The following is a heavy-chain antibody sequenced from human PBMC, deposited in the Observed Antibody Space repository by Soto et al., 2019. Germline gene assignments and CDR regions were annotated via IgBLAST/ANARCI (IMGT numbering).Heavy chain of an antibody. CDR3: ARESVWQKPYCSWDY. Sequence: SHTLSLTCAISGDGGANNTVAGKWFRQSPSRGLEWLGRTYYRSKWYNDYAVYVQSRITINPDTSKNQLSLQLNSVTPEDQAVNYCARESVWQKPYCSWDYWGQGPRITVS. CDR2: TYYRSKWYN. V-gene: IGHV6-1*01. D-gene: IGHD2-21*01. J-gene: IGHJ4*02. CDR1: GDGGANNTVA.